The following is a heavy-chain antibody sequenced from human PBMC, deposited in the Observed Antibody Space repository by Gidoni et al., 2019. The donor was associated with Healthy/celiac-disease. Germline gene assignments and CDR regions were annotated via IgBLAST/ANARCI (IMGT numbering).Heavy chain of an antibody. J-gene: IGHJ2*01. CDR2: IYYSGST. Sequence: QVQLQESGPGLVKPSQTLSLTCTVSGGSISSGGSYWSWIRQHPGKGLEWIGYIYYSGSTYYNPSLKSRVTISVDTSKNQFSLKLSSVTAADTAVYYCARGGNDFWSGYQNWYFDLWGRGTLVTVSS. D-gene: IGHD3-3*01. CDR1: GGSISSGGSY. CDR3: ARGGNDFWSGYQNWYFDL. V-gene: IGHV4-31*03.